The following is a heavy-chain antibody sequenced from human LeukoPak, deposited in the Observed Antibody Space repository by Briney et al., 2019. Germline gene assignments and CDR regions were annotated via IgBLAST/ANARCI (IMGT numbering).Heavy chain of an antibody. CDR1: GGSFSGYY. J-gene: IGHJ4*02. Sequence: KTSETLSLTCAVYGGSFSGYYWSWIRQPPGKGLEWIGEINHSGSTNYNPSLKSRGTISVDTSKNQFSLKLSSVTAADTAVYYCARGAHPNSEFDYWGQGTLVTVSS. CDR2: INHSGST. CDR3: ARGAHPNSEFDY. V-gene: IGHV4-34*01. D-gene: IGHD4-23*01.